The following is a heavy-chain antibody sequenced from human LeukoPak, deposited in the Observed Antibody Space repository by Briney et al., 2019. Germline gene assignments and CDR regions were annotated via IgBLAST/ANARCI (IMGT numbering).Heavy chain of an antibody. CDR2: ISYDGSNK. D-gene: IGHD3-10*01. V-gene: IGHV3-30-3*01. Sequence: GGSLRLSCAASGFTFSSYAMHWVRQAPGEGLEWVAVISYDGSNKYYADSVKGRFTISRDNSKNTLYLQMNSLRAEDTAVYYCARDSNYYGSGSSDWGQGTLVTVSS. CDR1: GFTFSSYA. J-gene: IGHJ4*02. CDR3: ARDSNYYGSGSSD.